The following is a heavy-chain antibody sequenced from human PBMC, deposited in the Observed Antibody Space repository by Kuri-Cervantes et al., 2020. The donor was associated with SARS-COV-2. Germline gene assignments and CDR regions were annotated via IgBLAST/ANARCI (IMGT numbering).Heavy chain of an antibody. J-gene: IGHJ5*02. D-gene: IGHD1-7*01. V-gene: IGHV3-64D*08. CDR3: VKDVAFAGTTFDL. CDR1: GFSFSSYG. Sequence: GESLKISCAASGFSFSSYGMSWVRQAPGKGLEYVSAISSNGGSTYYADSVKGRFTISRDNSKNTLYLQMSSLRAEDTAVYYCVKDVAFAGTTFDLWGQGTLVTVSS. CDR2: ISSNGGST.